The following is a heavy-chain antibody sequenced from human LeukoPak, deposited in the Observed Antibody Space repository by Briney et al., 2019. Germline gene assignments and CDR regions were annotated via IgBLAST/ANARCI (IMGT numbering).Heavy chain of an antibody. J-gene: IGHJ4*02. CDR1: GGTFSSYA. CDR2: ISAYNGNT. Sequence: SSVKVSCKASGGTFSSYAISWVRQAPGQGLEWMGWISAYNGNTNYAQKLQGRVTMTTDTSTSTAYMELRSLRSDDTAVYYCVRDHGSSNWYPLFDYWGQGTLVTVSS. D-gene: IGHD6-13*01. V-gene: IGHV1-18*01. CDR3: VRDHGSSNWYPLFDY.